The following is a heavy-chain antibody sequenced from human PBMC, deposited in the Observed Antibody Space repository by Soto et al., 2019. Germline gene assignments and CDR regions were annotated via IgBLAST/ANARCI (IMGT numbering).Heavy chain of an antibody. CDR1: GGTFSSYT. Sequence: SVKVSCKASGGTFSSYTISWVRQAPGQGLEWMGRIIPILGIANYAQKFQGRVTITADKSTSTAYMELSSLRSEDTAVYYCARDGSGGYNHYGMAVWGQGTSVTVSS. CDR2: IIPILGIA. J-gene: IGHJ6*02. CDR3: ARDGSGGYNHYGMAV. V-gene: IGHV1-69*04. D-gene: IGHD3-10*01.